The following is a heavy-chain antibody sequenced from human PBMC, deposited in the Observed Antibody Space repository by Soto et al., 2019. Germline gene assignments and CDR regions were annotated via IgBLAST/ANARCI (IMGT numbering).Heavy chain of an antibody. Sequence: QVQLVQSGAEVKKPGSSVKVSCKASGGSFGSETIAWVRQAPGQGLEWMGRIIPLLDIVNYAQQFQGRVTITADKPMGTVYMELSSLRSEDTAVYYCARDLQFCINDFCYNPQDYWGQGTLVTVSS. D-gene: IGHD2-8*01. CDR2: IIPLLDIV. CDR3: ARDLQFCINDFCYNPQDY. CDR1: GGSFGSET. V-gene: IGHV1-69*02. J-gene: IGHJ4*02.